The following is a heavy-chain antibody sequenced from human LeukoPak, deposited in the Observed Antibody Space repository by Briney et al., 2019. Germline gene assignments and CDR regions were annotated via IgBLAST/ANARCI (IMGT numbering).Heavy chain of an antibody. CDR1: GFSFSSFW. Sequence: GGSLRLSCAASGFSFSSFWLSWVRQAPEKGLEWVANIKEDGSEKYYVDSVKGRFTISRDNAKKSLYLQMSSLRAEDTAVYYCAYSRSSLAADYWGQGTPVTVSS. V-gene: IGHV3-7*03. D-gene: IGHD2-15*01. CDR2: IKEDGSEK. J-gene: IGHJ4*02. CDR3: AYSRSSLAADY.